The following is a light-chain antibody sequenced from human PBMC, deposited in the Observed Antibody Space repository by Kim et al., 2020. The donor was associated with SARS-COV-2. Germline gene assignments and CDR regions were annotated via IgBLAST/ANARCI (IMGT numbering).Light chain of an antibody. CDR1: QSVRSSY. CDR2: GAS. Sequence: EIVLTQSPGTLSLSPGERATLSCRASQSVRSSYLAWYQQKPGQAPRLLIYGASNRATGIPDRFSGSGSGTDFTLTISRLEPEDFAVYYCQQGSNSLTFGGGTKVDIK. CDR3: QQGSNSLT. V-gene: IGKV3D-20*02. J-gene: IGKJ4*01.